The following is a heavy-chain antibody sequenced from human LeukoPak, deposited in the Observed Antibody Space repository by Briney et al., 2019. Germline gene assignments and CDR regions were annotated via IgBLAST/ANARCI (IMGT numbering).Heavy chain of an antibody. CDR3: AKDGLSYDGSTHVYYFQS. CDR1: GFTFRMYA. Sequence: GSLRLSCTASGFTFRMYAMSWVRQAPGKGLESVASIIYDGRHTYYAASVKGRFTISRDNSQNTLYLQMNSLRAEDPALYYCAKDGLSYDGSTHVYYFQSLGQGTLVTVSS. J-gene: IGHJ4*02. V-gene: IGHV3-23*01. D-gene: IGHD3-22*01. CDR2: IIYDGRHT.